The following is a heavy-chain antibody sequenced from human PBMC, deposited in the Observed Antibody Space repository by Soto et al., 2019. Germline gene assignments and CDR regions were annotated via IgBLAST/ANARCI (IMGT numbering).Heavy chain of an antibody. CDR1: GYSFAGYW. Sequence: GESLKISCKGSGYSFAGYWITWVRQKPGKGLEWMGRIDPGDSQTYYSPSFRGHVTISVTKSITTVFLQWSSLRASDTAMYYCARQIYDSDTGPNFQYYFDSWGQGTTVTVSS. CDR3: ARQIYDSDTGPNFQYYFDS. D-gene: IGHD3-22*01. J-gene: IGHJ4*02. V-gene: IGHV5-10-1*01. CDR2: IDPGDSQT.